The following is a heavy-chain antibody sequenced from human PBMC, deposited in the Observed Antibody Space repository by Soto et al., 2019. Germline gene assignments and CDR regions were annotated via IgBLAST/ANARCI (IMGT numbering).Heavy chain of an antibody. CDR2: INSDGSST. J-gene: IGHJ4*02. V-gene: IGHV3-74*01. CDR1: GFTFSGYW. Sequence: PGGSLRLSCAASGFTFSGYWMHWVRQAPGKGLVWVSRINSDGSSTSYADSVKGRFTISRDNAKNTLYLQMNSLRAEDTAVYYCAREAPYGDPSDHWGQGTLVTVSS. CDR3: AREAPYGDPSDH. D-gene: IGHD4-17*01.